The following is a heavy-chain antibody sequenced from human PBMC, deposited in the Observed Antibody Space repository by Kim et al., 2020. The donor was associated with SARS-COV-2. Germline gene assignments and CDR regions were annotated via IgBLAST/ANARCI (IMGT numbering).Heavy chain of an antibody. Sequence: SETLSLICNVSRDSVENHYLNWIRQSPGKGLEWIGQVSYGGITTSYNPSLESRVAMSIDTSKNQFYLKLTSVTAADTAVYYCVRGREFFVPWGQGTRVTVSS. CDR1: RDSVENHY. J-gene: IGHJ5*02. CDR3: VRGREFFVP. CDR2: VSYGGIT. D-gene: IGHD3-10*01. V-gene: IGHV4-59*02.